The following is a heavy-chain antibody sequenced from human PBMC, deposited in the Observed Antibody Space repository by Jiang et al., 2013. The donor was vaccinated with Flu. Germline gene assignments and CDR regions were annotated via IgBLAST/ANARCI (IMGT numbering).Heavy chain of an antibody. Sequence: GSGLVKPSETLSLTCTVSGGSVSSGSYYWSWIRQPPGKGVEWIGYIHYSGSTNYNPSLRSRVTISVDTSKNQFSLKLSSVTAADTAVYYCARERRVCISGVCYMAEFDPWGQGTLVTVSP. CDR1: GGSVSSGSYY. J-gene: IGHJ5*02. CDR2: IHYSGST. D-gene: IGHD2-8*01. CDR3: ARERRVCISGVCYMAEFDP. V-gene: IGHV4-61*01.